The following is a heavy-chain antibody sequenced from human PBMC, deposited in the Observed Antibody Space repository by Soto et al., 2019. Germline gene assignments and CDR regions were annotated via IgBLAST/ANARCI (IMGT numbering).Heavy chain of an antibody. D-gene: IGHD5-12*01. CDR2: IYHSGST. Sequence: PSETLSLTCAVSGGSISSGGYSWSWIRQPPGKGLEWIGYIYHSGSTYYNPSLKSRVTISVDRSKNQFSLKLSSVTAADTAVYYCARAPTGGYDIDYWGQGTLVTVSS. J-gene: IGHJ4*02. CDR3: ARAPTGGYDIDY. CDR1: GGSISSGGYS. V-gene: IGHV4-30-2*01.